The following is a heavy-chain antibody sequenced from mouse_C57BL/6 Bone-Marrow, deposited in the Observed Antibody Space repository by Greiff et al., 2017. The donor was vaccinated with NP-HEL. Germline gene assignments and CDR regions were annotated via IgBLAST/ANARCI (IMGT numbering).Heavy chain of an antibody. CDR3: ARQRGSSPYYFDY. J-gene: IGHJ2*01. Sequence: VQLKESGGDLVKPGGSLKLSCAASGFTFSSYGMSWVRQTPDKRLEWVATISSGGSYTYYPDRVKGRFTISRDNAKNTLYLQMSSLKSEDTAMYYCARQRGSSPYYFDYWGQGTTLTVSS. CDR1: GFTFSSYG. V-gene: IGHV5-6*01. CDR2: ISSGGSYT. D-gene: IGHD1-1*01.